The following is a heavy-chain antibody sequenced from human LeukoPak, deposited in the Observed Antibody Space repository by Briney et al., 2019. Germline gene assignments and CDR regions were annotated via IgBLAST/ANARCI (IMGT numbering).Heavy chain of an antibody. D-gene: IGHD2-2*01. CDR1: GYTFTSYD. J-gene: IGHJ5*02. CDR2: MNPNSGNT. CDR3: ARGRMGRVPAAVRFDP. V-gene: IGHV1-8*01. Sequence: ASVKVSCKASGYTFTSYDMNWVRQATGQGLEWMGWMNPNSGNTGYAQKFQGRVTMTRNTSISTAYMELSSLRSEDTAVYYCARGRMGRVPAAVRFDPWGQGTLVTVSS.